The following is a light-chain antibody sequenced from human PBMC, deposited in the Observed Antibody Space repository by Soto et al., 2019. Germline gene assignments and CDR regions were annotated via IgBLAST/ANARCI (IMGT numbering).Light chain of an antibody. CDR3: QRYLSWT. CDR2: GAS. Sequence: EIVLTQSPGTLSVSPGERATLSCRASQSISSNYLAWYQQKPGQAPSLLIYGASSRATGIPDRFSGSGSGTDFTLTISRLEPEDSAIYYCQRYLSWTFGQGTKVEIK. CDR1: QSISSNY. V-gene: IGKV3-20*01. J-gene: IGKJ1*01.